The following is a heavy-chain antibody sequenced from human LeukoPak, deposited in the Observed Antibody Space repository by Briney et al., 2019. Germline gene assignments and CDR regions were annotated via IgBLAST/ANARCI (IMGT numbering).Heavy chain of an antibody. D-gene: IGHD1-26*01. V-gene: IGHV4-59*01. CDR2: VSHTGAT. CDR3: ARDRRGSFYTFDL. J-gene: IGHJ6*02. CDR1: GASINGYF. Sequence: SETLSLTCSVSGASINGYFWSWVRQTLEKGLEWIGYVSHTGATTSNPTLKSRVSITIDTSKSQISLTMTSVTAADSALYYCARDRRGSFYTFDLWGPGTTVSVS.